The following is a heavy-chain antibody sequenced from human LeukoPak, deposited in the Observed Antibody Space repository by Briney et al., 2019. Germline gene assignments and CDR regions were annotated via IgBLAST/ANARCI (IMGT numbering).Heavy chain of an antibody. Sequence: GGSLRLSCATSGFTFSNHDMNWVRQAPGKGLEWVSYISRTGSTIYYADSVKGRVTISRDNAKNSLYLQVDSLRAEDTAVYYCARSSSGWYYYYYYMDVWGKGTTVTISS. J-gene: IGHJ6*03. CDR2: ISRTGSTI. CDR1: GFTFSNHD. CDR3: ARSSSGWYYYYYYMDV. V-gene: IGHV3-48*01. D-gene: IGHD6-19*01.